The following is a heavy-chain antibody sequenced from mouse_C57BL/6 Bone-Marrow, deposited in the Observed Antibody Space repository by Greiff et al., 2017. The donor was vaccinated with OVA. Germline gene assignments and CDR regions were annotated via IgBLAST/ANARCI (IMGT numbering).Heavy chain of an antibody. D-gene: IGHD3-2*02. Sequence: VQGVESGPELVKPGASVKISCKASGYSFTSYYIHWVKQRPGQGLEWIGWIYPGSGNTKYNEKFKGKATLTADKSSSTAYMQLSSLTSEDSAVYYGARPAQATYCVILRAMDYWGQGTSVTVSS. V-gene: IGHV1-66*01. CDR3: ARPAQATYCVILRAMDY. CDR2: IYPGSGNT. CDR1: GYSFTSYY. J-gene: IGHJ4*01.